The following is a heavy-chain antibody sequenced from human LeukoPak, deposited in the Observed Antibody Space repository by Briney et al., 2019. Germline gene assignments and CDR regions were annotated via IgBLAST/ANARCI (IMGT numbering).Heavy chain of an antibody. J-gene: IGHJ1*01. CDR2: INSDGSST. Sequence: PGGSLRLSCAASGFTFSSYWMHWVRQAPGRGLVWVSRINSDGSSTSYADSVKGRFTISRDNAKNTLYLQMNSLRAEDTAVYCCAKHRTKVAGTFQHWGQGTLVTVSS. D-gene: IGHD6-19*01. V-gene: IGHV3-74*01. CDR1: GFTFSSYW. CDR3: AKHRTKVAGTFQH.